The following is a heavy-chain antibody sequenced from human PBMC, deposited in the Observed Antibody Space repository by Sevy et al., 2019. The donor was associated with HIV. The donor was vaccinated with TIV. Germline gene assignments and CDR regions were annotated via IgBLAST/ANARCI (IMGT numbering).Heavy chain of an antibody. CDR3: ATPRFDC. CDR2: MNTDGSST. CDR1: GFDFSSHW. V-gene: IGHV3-74*01. J-gene: IGHJ4*02. Sequence: GGSLRLSCEASGFDFSSHWMQWVRQAPGKGLVWVSRMNTDGSSTNYADSVKVRFTISRDNAKNTLYLEMNNLRDEDTALYYCATPRFDCWGPRTLVTVSS.